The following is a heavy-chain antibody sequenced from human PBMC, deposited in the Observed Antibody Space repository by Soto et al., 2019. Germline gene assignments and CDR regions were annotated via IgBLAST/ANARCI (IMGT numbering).Heavy chain of an antibody. Sequence: ASVKVSCKASGYTLTSHGISWVRQAPGQGLEWMGWISAYNGDTNYAQKFQGRVTITADKSTSTAYMELSSLRSEDTAVYYCASSYYDILTGYLPGYYYGMDVWGQGTTVTVSS. J-gene: IGHJ6*02. CDR2: ISAYNGDT. CDR1: GYTLTSHG. D-gene: IGHD3-9*01. V-gene: IGHV1-18*01. CDR3: ASSYYDILTGYLPGYYYGMDV.